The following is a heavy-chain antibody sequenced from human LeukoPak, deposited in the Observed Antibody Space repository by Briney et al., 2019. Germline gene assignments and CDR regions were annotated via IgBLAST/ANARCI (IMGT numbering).Heavy chain of an antibody. CDR2: ISPYNGNT. V-gene: IGHV1-18*01. Sequence: ASVKVSCKASGYTFTSYGISWVRQAPGQGLEWMGWISPYNGNTNYAQKLQGRVTMTTDTSTSTAYMELRSLRSDDTAMYYCARGPTLYDYVWGSYRQNTYFDYWGQGTLVTVSS. CDR3: ARGPTLYDYVWGSYRQNTYFDY. D-gene: IGHD3-16*02. J-gene: IGHJ4*02. CDR1: GYTFTSYG.